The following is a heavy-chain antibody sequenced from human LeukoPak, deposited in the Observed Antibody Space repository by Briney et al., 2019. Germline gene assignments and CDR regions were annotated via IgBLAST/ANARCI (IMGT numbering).Heavy chain of an antibody. CDR3: ARLVAAGSKPFDY. J-gene: IGHJ4*02. Sequence: GESLKIFCKGSGYSFSTYWIGWVRQMPGKGPEWMGIIYPGDSDTRYSPSFQGQVTISADKSISTAYLQWSSLKASDTAMYYCARLVAAGSKPFDYWGQGTLVTVSS. CDR2: IYPGDSDT. V-gene: IGHV5-51*01. D-gene: IGHD2-15*01. CDR1: GYSFSTYW.